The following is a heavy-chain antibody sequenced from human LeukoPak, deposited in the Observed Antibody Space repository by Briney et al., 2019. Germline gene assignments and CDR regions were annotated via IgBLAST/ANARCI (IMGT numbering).Heavy chain of an antibody. CDR3: ARGHGGNSGYFDL. D-gene: IGHD4-23*01. J-gene: IGHJ2*01. CDR1: GYTFTSYG. CDR2: ISAYNGNT. V-gene: IGHV1-18*01. Sequence: GASLKVSCKASGYTFTSYGITWVRQAPGQGLEWMGWISAYNGNTNYAQNLQGRVTMTTDTSTSTAYMELSSLRSEDTAVYYCARGHGGNSGYFDLRGRGTLVTVSS.